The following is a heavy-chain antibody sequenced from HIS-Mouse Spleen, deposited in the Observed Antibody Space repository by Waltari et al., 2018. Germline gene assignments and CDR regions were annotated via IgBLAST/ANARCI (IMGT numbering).Heavy chain of an antibody. CDR1: GGSISSSSYY. D-gene: IGHD6-13*01. CDR3: AREIPYSSSWYDWYFDL. CDR2: IYYCGRT. J-gene: IGHJ2*01. V-gene: IGHV4-39*07. Sequence: QLQLQESGPGLVKPSETLSLTCTVSGGSISSSSYYWGWIRQPPGKGLEWIGSIYYCGRTYYSPSLKGRVTISVDTSKNQFSLKLSSVTAADTAVYYCAREIPYSSSWYDWYFDLWGRGTLVTVSS.